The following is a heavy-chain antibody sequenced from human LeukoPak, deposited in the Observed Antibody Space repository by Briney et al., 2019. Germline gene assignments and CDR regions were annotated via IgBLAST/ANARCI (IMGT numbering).Heavy chain of an antibody. J-gene: IGHJ4*02. V-gene: IGHV3-7*01. Sequence: GGSLRLSCTASGFTFSSYWMSWVRQAPGKGLEWVANIKQDESEKYYVDSVKGRFSISRDNAKNSLYLQMNSLRAEDTAVYYCARDQVYSYGHADYWGQGTLVTVSS. CDR1: GFTFSSYW. CDR3: ARDQVYSYGHADY. CDR2: IKQDESEK. D-gene: IGHD5-18*01.